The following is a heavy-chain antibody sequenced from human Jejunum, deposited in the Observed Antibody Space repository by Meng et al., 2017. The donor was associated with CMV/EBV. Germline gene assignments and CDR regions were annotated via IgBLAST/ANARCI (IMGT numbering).Heavy chain of an antibody. D-gene: IGHD2/OR15-2a*01. Sequence: VWSGGGVVLPGGSLRLSFASSGFTFSRSGMHWDRQAPGKPLEWVSFIHYAWDSQYYADSVKGRFTISRDDSRNTVYLQMNSLTTEDTAVYYCAKNRDGIDSWGQGTLVTVSS. CDR3: AKNRDGIDS. CDR1: GFTFSRSG. CDR2: IHYAWDSQ. J-gene: IGHJ4*02. V-gene: IGHV3-30*02.